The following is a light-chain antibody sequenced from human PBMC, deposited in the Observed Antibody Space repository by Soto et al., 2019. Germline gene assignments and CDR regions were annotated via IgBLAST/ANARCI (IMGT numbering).Light chain of an antibody. V-gene: IGKV3-15*01. J-gene: IGKJ4*01. CDR1: QSLSSY. Sequence: ELVMTQSPATLSVSPGERATLFCRASQSLSSYLAWYQQKPGQAPRPLIYGPSTRATGIPARFSGSGSGTEFTLTVSSLQAEDFAVYYCQQYYNCPLTFGGGTKVDIK. CDR2: GPS. CDR3: QQYYNCPLT.